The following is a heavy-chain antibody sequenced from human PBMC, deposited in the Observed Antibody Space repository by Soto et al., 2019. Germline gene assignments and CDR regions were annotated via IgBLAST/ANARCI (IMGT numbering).Heavy chain of an antibody. CDR1: GFTFSSYE. CDR3: ARDPPSIVLPRGGMDV. D-gene: IGHD2-8*01. CDR2: ISSSGSTI. Sequence: EVQLVESGGGLVQPGGSLRLSCAASGFTFSSYEMNWVRQAPGKGLEWVSYISSSGSTIYYADSVKGRFTISRDNAKNSLYLQMNSLRAEDTAVYYCARDPPSIVLPRGGMDVWGQGTTVTVSS. J-gene: IGHJ6*02. V-gene: IGHV3-48*03.